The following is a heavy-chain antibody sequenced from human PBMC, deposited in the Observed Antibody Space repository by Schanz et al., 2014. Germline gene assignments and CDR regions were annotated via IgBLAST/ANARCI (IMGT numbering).Heavy chain of an antibody. D-gene: IGHD3-10*01. V-gene: IGHV3-9*02. CDR1: GFNSDDYA. CDR2: IPWNGAAI. J-gene: IGHJ6*03. Sequence: EGQVVESGGGLVQPGGSLRLSCTASGFNSDDYAMHGVRQAPGKGLEWVSNIPWNGAAIGYAGSVRGRFTISRDSAKNSLYLQMNSLRPEDTALYYCAKGSRSGSKVMDVWGKGTTXTVSS. CDR3: AKGSRSGSKVMDV.